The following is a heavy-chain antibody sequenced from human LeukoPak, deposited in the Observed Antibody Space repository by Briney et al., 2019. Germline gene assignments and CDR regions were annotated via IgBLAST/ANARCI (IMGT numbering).Heavy chain of an antibody. D-gene: IGHD3-10*01. Sequence: PGGSPRLSCAASGITFSSYYMHWVRQSPGTALEWVAFISYDGSNKDYADSVKGRFTISRDNSKNTLDLQMNSLRAEDTAVYYCAKDRGVWAFDIWGQGTMVTVSS. CDR1: GITFSSYY. CDR3: AKDRGVWAFDI. V-gene: IGHV3-30*18. J-gene: IGHJ3*02. CDR2: ISYDGSNK.